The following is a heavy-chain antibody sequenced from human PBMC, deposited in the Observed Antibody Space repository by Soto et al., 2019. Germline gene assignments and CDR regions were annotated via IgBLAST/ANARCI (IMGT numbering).Heavy chain of an antibody. CDR3: ARSSSGSYYRTDFDY. CDR1: GGSIRGYY. CDR2: IYYSGST. J-gene: IGHJ4*02. D-gene: IGHD1-26*01. V-gene: IGHV4-59*01. Sequence: SETLSLTCTVAGGSIRGYYWSWIRQPPGKGLEWIGYIYYSGSTNYNPSLKSRVTISVDTSKDQFSLKLSSVTAADTAVYYCARSSSGSYYRTDFDYWGQGTLVTVSS.